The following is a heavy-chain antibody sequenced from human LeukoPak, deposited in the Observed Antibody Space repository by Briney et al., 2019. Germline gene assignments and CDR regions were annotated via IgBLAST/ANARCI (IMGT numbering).Heavy chain of an antibody. V-gene: IGHV3-33*06. D-gene: IGHD3-16*01. CDR2: IWYDGSNK. J-gene: IGHJ4*02. CDR3: AKGEGAHFDY. Sequence: GRSLRLSCAASGFTFSSYGMHWVRQAPGKGLEWVAVIWYDGSNKYYADSVKGRFTISRDNSKNTLYLQMNSLRAEDTAVYYCAKGEGAHFDYWGQGTLVTVSS. CDR1: GFTFSSYG.